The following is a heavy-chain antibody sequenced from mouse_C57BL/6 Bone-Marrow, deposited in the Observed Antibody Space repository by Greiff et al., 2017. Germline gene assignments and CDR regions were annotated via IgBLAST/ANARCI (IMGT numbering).Heavy chain of an antibody. CDR1: GYTFTSYW. J-gene: IGHJ1*03. CDR3: AHSYLNYTSDRCVDV. D-gene: IGHD2-12*01. V-gene: IGHV1-59*01. Sequence: QVQLQQPGAELVRPGTSVKLSCKASGYTFTSYWMHWVKQRPGQGLEWIGVIDPSDSYTNYNQKFKGKATLTVDTASSSACMQFSSLTSEDSAVYSLAHSYLNYTSDRCVDVWGTGTTVTVAS. CDR2: IDPSDSYT.